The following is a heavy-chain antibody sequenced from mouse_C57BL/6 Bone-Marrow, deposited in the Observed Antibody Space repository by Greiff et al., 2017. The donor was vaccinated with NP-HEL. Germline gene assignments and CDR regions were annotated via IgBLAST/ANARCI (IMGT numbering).Heavy chain of an antibody. Sequence: VQLQESGAELARPGASVKLSCKASGYTFTSYGISWVKQRTGQGLEWIGEIYPRSGNTYYNEKFKGKATLTADKSSSTAYMQLSSLTSEDSAVYYCARWTYYGSSYEVAWFAYWGQGTLVTVSA. CDR3: ARWTYYGSSYEVAWFAY. CDR2: IYPRSGNT. J-gene: IGHJ3*01. V-gene: IGHV1-81*01. D-gene: IGHD1-1*01. CDR1: GYTFTSYG.